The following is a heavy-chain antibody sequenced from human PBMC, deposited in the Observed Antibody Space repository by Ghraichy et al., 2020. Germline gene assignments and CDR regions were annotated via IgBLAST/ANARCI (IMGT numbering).Heavy chain of an antibody. CDR2: INPNSGGT. J-gene: IGHJ5*02. D-gene: IGHD3-3*01. CDR3: ARGSPTITIFGVVIGWFDP. V-gene: IGHV1-2*02. CDR1: GYTFTGYY. Sequence: ASVKVSCKASGYTFTGYYMHWVRQAPGQGLEWMGWINPNSGGTNYAQKFQGRVTMTRDTSISTAYMELSRLRSDDTAVYYCARGSPTITIFGVVIGWFDPWGQGTLVTVSS.